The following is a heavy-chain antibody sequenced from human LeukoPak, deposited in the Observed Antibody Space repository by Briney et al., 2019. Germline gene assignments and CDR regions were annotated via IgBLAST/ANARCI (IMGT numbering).Heavy chain of an antibody. Sequence: ASVKVSCKASGYTFTGYYMHWVPQAPGQGLEWMGWINPNSGGTNYAQKFQGRVTMTRDTSISTAYMELSRLRSDDTAVYYCASEGIAVAAPFDYWGQGTLVTVSS. CDR2: INPNSGGT. D-gene: IGHD6-19*01. CDR1: GYTFTGYY. CDR3: ASEGIAVAAPFDY. V-gene: IGHV1-2*02. J-gene: IGHJ4*02.